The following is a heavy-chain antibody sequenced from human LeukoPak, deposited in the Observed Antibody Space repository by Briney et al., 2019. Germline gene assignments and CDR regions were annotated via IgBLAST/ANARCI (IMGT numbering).Heavy chain of an antibody. Sequence: GASVKVSSKASGGTFSSYAISWVRQAPGQGLEWMGGIIPIFGTANYAQKFQGRVTITADESTSTAYMELSSLRSEDTAVYYCAIVARSSGWYDRLYFDYWGQGTLVTVSS. CDR3: AIVARSSGWYDRLYFDY. V-gene: IGHV1-69*13. CDR2: IIPIFGTA. D-gene: IGHD6-19*01. CDR1: GGTFSSYA. J-gene: IGHJ4*02.